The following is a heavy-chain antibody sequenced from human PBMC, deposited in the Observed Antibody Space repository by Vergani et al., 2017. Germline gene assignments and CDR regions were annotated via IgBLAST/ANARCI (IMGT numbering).Heavy chain of an antibody. Sequence: QVQLVQSGAEVKKPGASVKVSCKASGYTFTSYYMHWVRQAPGQGLEWMGIINPSGGSTSYAQKFQGRVTMTRDTSTSTVYMVLSSLRSEDTAVYYCAGVIRYCSSTSCDVWREWLDPWGQGTLVTVSS. J-gene: IGHJ5*02. CDR2: INPSGGST. CDR1: GYTFTSYY. D-gene: IGHD2-2*01. V-gene: IGHV1-46*01. CDR3: AGVIRYCSSTSCDVWREWLDP.